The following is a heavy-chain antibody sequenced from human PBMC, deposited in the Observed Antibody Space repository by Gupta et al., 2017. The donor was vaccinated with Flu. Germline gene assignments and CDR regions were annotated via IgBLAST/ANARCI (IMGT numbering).Heavy chain of an antibody. J-gene: IGHJ4*02. Sequence: EVKLLESGGGLVQRGGSLRLSCAGSGFTFTTYAMAWVRQAPGKGLEWVSVFSGSDGTTYYADSVKGRFTISRDNSKNTLFLQMNSLRAEDTAVYYCAKGAASYYYDISSYYLFPYWGQGTLVTVSS. CDR1: GFTFTTYA. D-gene: IGHD3-22*01. CDR2: FSGSDGTT. CDR3: AKGAASYYYDISSYYLFPY. V-gene: IGHV3-23*01.